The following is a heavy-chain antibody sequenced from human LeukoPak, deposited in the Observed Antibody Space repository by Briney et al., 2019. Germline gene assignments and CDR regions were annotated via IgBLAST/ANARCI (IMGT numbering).Heavy chain of an antibody. CDR1: GYTFTGHY. J-gene: IGHJ4*02. CDR3: ATVKEDGPGPG. V-gene: IGHV1-69-2*01. Sequence: ASVKVSCKASGYTFTGHYMHWVQQAPGKGLEWMGLVDPEDGETIYAEKFQGRVTITADTSTDTAYMELSSLRSEDTAVYYCATVKEDGPGPGWGQGTLVTVSS. CDR2: VDPEDGET.